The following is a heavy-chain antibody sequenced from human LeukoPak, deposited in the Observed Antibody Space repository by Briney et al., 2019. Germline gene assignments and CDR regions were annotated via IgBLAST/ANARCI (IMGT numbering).Heavy chain of an antibody. Sequence: GASVKVSCKASGYTFTSYGISWVRQAPGQGLEWMGWISAYNGNTNYAQKLQGRVTMTTDTSTSTAYMELRSLRSDDTAVYYCAREGVDSYGYFGLYYYYGMDVWGQGTTVTVSS. D-gene: IGHD5-18*01. CDR1: GYTFTSYG. V-gene: IGHV1-18*01. CDR3: AREGVDSYGYFGLYYYYGMDV. CDR2: ISAYNGNT. J-gene: IGHJ6*02.